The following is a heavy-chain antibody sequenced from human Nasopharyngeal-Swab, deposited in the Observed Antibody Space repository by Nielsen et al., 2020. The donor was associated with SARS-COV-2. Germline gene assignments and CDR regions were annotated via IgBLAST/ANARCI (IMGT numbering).Heavy chain of an antibody. CDR3: AVTTVITSSYYYYYGMDV. CDR2: IRAYNGNT. V-gene: IGHV1-18*01. J-gene: IGHJ6*02. CDR1: GYTFTSYG. Sequence: ASVKVSCKASGYTFTSYGISWVRQAPGQGLEWMGWIRAYNGNTNYAQKLQGRVTMTTDTSTSTAYMELRSLRSDDTAVYSCAVTTVITSSYYYYYGMDVWGQGTTVTVSS. D-gene: IGHD4-11*01.